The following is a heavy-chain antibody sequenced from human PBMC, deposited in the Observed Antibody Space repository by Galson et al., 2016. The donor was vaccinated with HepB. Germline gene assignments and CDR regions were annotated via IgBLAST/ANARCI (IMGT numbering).Heavy chain of an antibody. CDR2: IYPGDSYT. V-gene: IGHV5-51*01. J-gene: IGHJ4*02. CDR3: ARGDSPPYPHPYFDY. Sequence: QSGAEVKKPGESLKISCKGSGYNFTTSWIGWVRQMPGKGLEWMGIIYPGDSYTRYSSSFQGQVTISADKSISTAYLQWSSLKASDSAIYYCARGDSPPYPHPYFDYWGQGTLVTVSS. CDR1: GYNFTTSW. D-gene: IGHD3-22*01.